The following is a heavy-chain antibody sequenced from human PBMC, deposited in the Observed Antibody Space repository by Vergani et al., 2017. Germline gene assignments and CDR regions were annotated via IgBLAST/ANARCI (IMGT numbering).Heavy chain of an antibody. D-gene: IGHD1-7*01. V-gene: IGHV4-34*01. J-gene: IGHJ6*02. Sequence: QLQLQESGPGLVKPSETLSLTCAVYGGSFSGYYWSWIRQPPGKGLEWIGEINHSGSTNYNPSLKSRVTISVDTSKNQFSLKLSSVTAADTAVYYCAREYLELLPTYYYYGMDVWGQGTTVTVSS. CDR2: INHSGST. CDR1: GGSFSGYY. CDR3: AREYLELLPTYYYYGMDV.